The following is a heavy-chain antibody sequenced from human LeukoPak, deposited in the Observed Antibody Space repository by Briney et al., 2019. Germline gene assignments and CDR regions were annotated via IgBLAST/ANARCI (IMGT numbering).Heavy chain of an antibody. Sequence: PGGSLRLSCAASGFTFSDHYMDWVRQAPGKGLEWVGRTRDKANSYTTEYAASVKGRFTISRDASKTSLYLQMNSLKTEDTAVYYCTTDCGGDCYTYYYYYYMDVWGKGTTVTVSS. J-gene: IGHJ6*03. CDR3: TTDCGGDCYTYYYYYYMDV. CDR1: GFTFSDHY. V-gene: IGHV3-72*01. D-gene: IGHD2-21*01. CDR2: TRDKANSYTT.